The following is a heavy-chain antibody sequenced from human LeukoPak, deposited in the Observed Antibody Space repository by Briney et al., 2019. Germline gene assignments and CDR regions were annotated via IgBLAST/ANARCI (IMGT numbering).Heavy chain of an antibody. J-gene: IGHJ6*03. Sequence: AETLCLTCAASGLTFSGYYMSWIRQPPGKGLEWIGEISHSGSTNYNASLKSRVTISVDTSKNQFSLKLSSVTAADTAVYYCARGITMVRGVYYYYYMDVWGKGTTVTVSS. CDR1: GLTFSGYY. CDR3: ARGITMVRGVYYYYYMDV. D-gene: IGHD3-10*01. V-gene: IGHV4-34*01. CDR2: ISHSGST.